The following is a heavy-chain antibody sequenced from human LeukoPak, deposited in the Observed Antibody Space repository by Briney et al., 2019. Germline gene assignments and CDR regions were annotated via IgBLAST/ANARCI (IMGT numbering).Heavy chain of an antibody. V-gene: IGHV3-23*01. CDR1: GFTFSSYA. Sequence: GGSLRLSYSASGFTFSSYAMSSVRQAPAKRLEWVSAISGSGGSTYYADSVKGRFTISRDNSKNTLYLQMNSLRAEDTAVYYCATLGWGSMITFGGVIVIPRGEDYWGQGTLVTVSS. J-gene: IGHJ4*02. CDR3: ATLGWGSMITFGGVIVIPRGEDY. CDR2: ISGSGGST. D-gene: IGHD3-16*02.